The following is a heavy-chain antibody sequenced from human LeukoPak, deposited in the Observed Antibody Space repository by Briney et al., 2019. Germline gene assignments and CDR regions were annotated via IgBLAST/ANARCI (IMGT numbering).Heavy chain of an antibody. J-gene: IGHJ3*02. CDR2: IYTSGST. Sequence: SETLSLTCTVSGGSFSGYYWSWIRQPAGKGLEWIGRIYTSGSTNYNPSLKSRVTMSVDTSKNQFSLKLSSVTAADTAVYYCAKVKDSSGSMAFDIWGQGTMVTVSS. V-gene: IGHV4-4*07. CDR1: GGSFSGYY. D-gene: IGHD3-22*01. CDR3: AKVKDSSGSMAFDI.